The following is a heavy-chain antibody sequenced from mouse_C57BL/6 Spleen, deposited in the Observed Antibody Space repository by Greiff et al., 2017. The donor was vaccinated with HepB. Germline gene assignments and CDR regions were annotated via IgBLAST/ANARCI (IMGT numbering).Heavy chain of an antibody. Sequence: VQLQQSGPELVKPGASVKISCKASGYAFSSSWMNWVKQRPGKGLEWIGRIYPGDGDTNYNGKFKGKATLTADKSSSTAYMQLSSLTSEDSAVYFCARTLITTVVESYAMYYWGQGTSVTVSS. CDR3: ARTLITTVVESYAMYY. CDR2: IYPGDGDT. CDR1: GYAFSSSW. V-gene: IGHV1-82*01. D-gene: IGHD1-1*01. J-gene: IGHJ4*01.